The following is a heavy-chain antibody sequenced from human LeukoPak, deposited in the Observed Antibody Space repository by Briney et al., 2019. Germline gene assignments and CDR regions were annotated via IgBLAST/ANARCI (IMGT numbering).Heavy chain of an antibody. J-gene: IGHJ4*02. CDR1: GFTFSSYS. CDR3: ARGDSSSFYYFDY. CDR2: ISSSSSYI. Sequence: PGGSLRLSCAASGFTFSSYSMNWVRQAPGKGLEWVSSISSSSSYIYYADSVEGRFTISRDNAKNSLYLQMNSLRAEDTAVYYCARGDSSSFYYFDYWGQGTLVTVSS. D-gene: IGHD6-6*01. V-gene: IGHV3-21*01.